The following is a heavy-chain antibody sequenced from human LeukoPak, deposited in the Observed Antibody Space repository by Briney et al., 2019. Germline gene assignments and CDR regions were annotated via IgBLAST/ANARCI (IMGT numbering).Heavy chain of an antibody. J-gene: IGHJ4*02. CDR3: ARSPYYDRDGYQFDY. CDR1: GGSISPYY. Sequence: SETLSLTCTVSGGSISPYYWSWVRQPPGKGLEWIAYISYSGSTNYNPALKSRVTISVDTPKSQFSLRLRSVTAADTAMYYCARSPYYDRDGYQFDYWGRGTLVTVSS. CDR2: ISYSGST. D-gene: IGHD3-22*01. V-gene: IGHV4-59*08.